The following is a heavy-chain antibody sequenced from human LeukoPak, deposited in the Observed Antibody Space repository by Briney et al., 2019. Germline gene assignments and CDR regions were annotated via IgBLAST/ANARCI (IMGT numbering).Heavy chain of an antibody. CDR3: ARRALGYCSGGSCYSRSAPFDY. V-gene: IGHV4-34*01. Sequence: PSETLSLTCAVYGGSFSGYYWSWIRQPPGKGLEWIGEINHSGSTNYNPSLKSRVTISVDTSKNQFSLKLSFVTAADTAVYYCARRALGYCSGGSCYSRSAPFDYWGQGTLVTVSS. CDR2: INHSGST. CDR1: GGSFSGYY. D-gene: IGHD2-15*01. J-gene: IGHJ4*02.